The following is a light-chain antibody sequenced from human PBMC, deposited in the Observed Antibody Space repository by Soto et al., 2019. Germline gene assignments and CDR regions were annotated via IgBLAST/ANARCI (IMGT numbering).Light chain of an antibody. CDR1: SSNIGNNA. J-gene: IGLJ1*01. V-gene: IGLV1-36*01. Sequence: QSVLTQPPSVSAAPRQRVTISCSGSSSNIGNNAVNWYQQLPGKAPKLLIYYDDLLPSGVSDRFSGSKSGTSASLAISGLQSEDAADYYCAAWHDSLNGYVFGTGPKVTVL. CDR3: AAWHDSLNGYV. CDR2: YDD.